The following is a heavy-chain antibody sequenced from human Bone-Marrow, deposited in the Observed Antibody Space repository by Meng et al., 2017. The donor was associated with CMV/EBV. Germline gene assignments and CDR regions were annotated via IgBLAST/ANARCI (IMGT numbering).Heavy chain of an antibody. CDR2: INPSGGST. CDR3: ESPNSGSYNYYGMDV. CDR1: GYTFTSYY. V-gene: IGHV1-46*01. Sequence: ASVKVSCKASGYTFTSYYMHWVRQAPGQGREWMGIINPSGGSTSYAQKFQGRVTMTRDPSTSTVYMELSSLRSEDKAVYYRESPNSGSYNYYGMDVWGQGTTVTVSS. D-gene: IGHD1-26*01. J-gene: IGHJ6*02.